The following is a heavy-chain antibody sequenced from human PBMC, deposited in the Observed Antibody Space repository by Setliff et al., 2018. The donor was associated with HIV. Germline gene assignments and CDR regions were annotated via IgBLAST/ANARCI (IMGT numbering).Heavy chain of an antibody. D-gene: IGHD6-13*01. Sequence: GASVKVSCKASGYTFTSYAMHWVRQAPGQRLEWMGWINAGNGNTKYSQKFQGRVTITRDTSASTAYMELSSLRPDDTALYFCAREHSTTWPYFDFWGQGTLVTVSS. CDR3: AREHSTTWPYFDF. J-gene: IGHJ4*02. CDR1: GYTFTSYA. CDR2: INAGNGNT. V-gene: IGHV1-3*01.